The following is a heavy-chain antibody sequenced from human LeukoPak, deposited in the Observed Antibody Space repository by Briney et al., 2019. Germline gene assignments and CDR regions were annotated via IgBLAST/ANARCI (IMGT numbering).Heavy chain of an antibody. CDR3: AKEGRYGSSPIFDP. D-gene: IGHD6-19*01. CDR2: INPNSGGT. V-gene: IGHV1-2*02. J-gene: IGHJ5*02. Sequence: ASVKVSCKASGYTFNGYYIHWVRQAPGQGLEWMGWINPNSGGTNYAQKFQGRVTMTRDTSISTAYTELSRLRSDDTAVYYCAKEGRYGSSPIFDPWGQGTLVTVSS. CDR1: GYTFNGYY.